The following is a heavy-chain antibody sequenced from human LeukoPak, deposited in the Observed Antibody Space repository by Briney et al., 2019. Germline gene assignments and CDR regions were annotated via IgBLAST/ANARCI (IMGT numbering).Heavy chain of an antibody. Sequence: QSGGSLRLSCLTSGFTLSTNAMSRVRQAPGKGLEWISGISGRGASTYYADSVKGRFTISRDDSRNTLYLQMNSLRGDDTAVYYCAKDVGKWESLHFFDYWGQGTLVTVSS. CDR3: AKDVGKWESLHFFDY. CDR2: ISGRGAST. CDR1: GFTLSTNA. V-gene: IGHV3-23*01. J-gene: IGHJ4*02. D-gene: IGHD1-26*01.